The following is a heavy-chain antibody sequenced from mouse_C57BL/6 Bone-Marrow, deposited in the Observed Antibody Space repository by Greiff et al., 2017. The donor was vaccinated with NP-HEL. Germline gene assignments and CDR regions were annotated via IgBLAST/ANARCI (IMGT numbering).Heavy chain of an antibody. D-gene: IGHD2-2*01. CDR3: ARGRVWLRRRAY. V-gene: IGHV1-72*01. J-gene: IGHJ3*01. CDR2: IDPNSGGP. CDR1: GYTFTSYW. Sequence: QVQLQQPGAELVKPGASVKLSCKASGYTFTSYWMHWVKQRPGRGLEWIGRIDPNSGGPKYNEKFKSKATLTVDKPSSKAYMQLSSLTSEDSAVYYCARGRVWLRRRAYWGQVTLVTVSA.